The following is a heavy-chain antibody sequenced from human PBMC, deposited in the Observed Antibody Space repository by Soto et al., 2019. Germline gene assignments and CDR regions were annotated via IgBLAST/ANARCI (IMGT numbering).Heavy chain of an antibody. CDR1: GGSISSYY. CDR3: ARESFYDSGGFHGFDY. Sequence: SETRSLTCTVSGGSISSYYWSWIRQPPGKGLEWIGYIYYSGSTNYNPSLKSRVTISVDTSKNQFSLKLSSVTAADTAVYYCARESFYDSGGFHGFDYWGQGTLVTVSS. J-gene: IGHJ4*02. CDR2: IYYSGST. V-gene: IGHV4-59*01. D-gene: IGHD3-22*01.